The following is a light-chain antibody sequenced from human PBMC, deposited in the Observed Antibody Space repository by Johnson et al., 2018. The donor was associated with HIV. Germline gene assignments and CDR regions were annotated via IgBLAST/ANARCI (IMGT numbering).Light chain of an antibody. CDR1: SFNIGINF. CDR3: GTWDTRLSVLYV. Sequence: QSVLTQPPSVSAAPGQKVTISCSGSSFNIGINFVSWYQQVPGTAPKLLICESNKRPSGIPDRFSGSKSGTSATLGITGLQTGDEADYYCGTWDTRLSVLYVFGSGTKVTVL. CDR2: ESN. V-gene: IGLV1-51*02. J-gene: IGLJ1*01.